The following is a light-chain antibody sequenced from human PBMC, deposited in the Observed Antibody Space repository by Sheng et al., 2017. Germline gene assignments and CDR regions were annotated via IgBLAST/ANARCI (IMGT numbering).Light chain of an antibody. CDR1: QNILYSSNNKNY. CDR2: WAS. CDR3: QQYYSTPPT. V-gene: IGKV4-1*01. Sequence: DIVMTQSPDSLAVSLGERATINCKSSQNILYSSNNKNYLAWYQQKPGQPPKLLIYWASTRESGVPDRFSGSGSATDFTLTIGGLQAEDVAVYYCQQYYSTPPTFGQGTKVEVK. J-gene: IGKJ1*01.